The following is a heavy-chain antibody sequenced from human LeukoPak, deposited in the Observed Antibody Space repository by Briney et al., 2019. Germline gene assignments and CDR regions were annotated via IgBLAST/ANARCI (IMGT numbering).Heavy chain of an antibody. J-gene: IGHJ4*02. CDR2: ISYDGSNK. D-gene: IGHD5-18*01. V-gene: IGHV3-30*18. Sequence: GGSLRLSCAASGFTFSSYGMHWARQAPGKGLEWVAVISYDGSNKYYADSVKGRITISRDNSKNTLYLQMNSLRAEDTAVYYCAKDRMGGYSYGYSYYFDYWGQGTLVTVSS. CDR1: GFTFSSYG. CDR3: AKDRMGGYSYGYSYYFDY.